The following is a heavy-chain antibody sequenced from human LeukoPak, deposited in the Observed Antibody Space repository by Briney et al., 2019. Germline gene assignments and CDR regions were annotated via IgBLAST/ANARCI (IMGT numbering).Heavy chain of an antibody. CDR2: IYYTGTT. CDR3: ARRMPSSGYSFDY. J-gene: IGHJ4*02. D-gene: IGHD6-13*01. CDR1: GASISSTPSY. Sequence: PSETLSLTCTVSGASISSTPSYWGWIRQPPGKGLEWIGSIYYTGTTYYSPSLKSRVTISIDTSSNRFSLRLTSVTAADTALYYCARRMPSSGYSFDYWGQGTLVTVSS. V-gene: IGHV4-39*01.